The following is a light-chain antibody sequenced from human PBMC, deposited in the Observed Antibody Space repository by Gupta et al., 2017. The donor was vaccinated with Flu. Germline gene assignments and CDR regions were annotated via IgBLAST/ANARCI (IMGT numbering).Light chain of an antibody. J-gene: IGLJ2*01. CDR2: GNS. CDR3: QSYDISLSVWV. V-gene: IGLV1-40*01. Sequence: VTISCTGSSSNIGAGYDVHWYQQLPGTAPKLLIYGNSNRPSGVPDRFSVSKSGTSASLAITGLQAEDEADDYCQSYDISLSVWVFGGGTKLTVL. CDR1: SSNIGAGYD.